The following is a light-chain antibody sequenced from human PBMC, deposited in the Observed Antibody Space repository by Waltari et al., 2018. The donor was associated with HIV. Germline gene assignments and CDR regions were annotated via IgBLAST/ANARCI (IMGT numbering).Light chain of an antibody. CDR3: QQLNSYPRT. V-gene: IGKV1-9*01. CDR2: AAS. CDR1: QGISSY. Sequence: DLQLTQSPSFLSASVGDRVHITCRASQGISSYLALYQQKPGKAPNLLIYAASTLQSGVTSRFSGSGSGTEFSLTISSLQPEDFATYYCQQLNSYPRTFGQGTKVEIK. J-gene: IGKJ1*01.